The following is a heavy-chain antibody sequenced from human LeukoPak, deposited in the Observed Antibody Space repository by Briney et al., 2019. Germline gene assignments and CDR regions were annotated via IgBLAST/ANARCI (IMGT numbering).Heavy chain of an antibody. Sequence: GGSLRLSCAASGFTFDDYAMHWVRQAPGKGLEWVSGISWNSGSIGYADSVKGRFTISRDNAKNSLYLQMNSLRAEDTALYYCAKVRIAAAGNNYYGMDVWGQGTTVTVSS. J-gene: IGHJ6*02. CDR2: ISWNSGSI. CDR3: AKVRIAAAGNNYYGMDV. D-gene: IGHD6-13*01. V-gene: IGHV3-9*01. CDR1: GFTFDDYA.